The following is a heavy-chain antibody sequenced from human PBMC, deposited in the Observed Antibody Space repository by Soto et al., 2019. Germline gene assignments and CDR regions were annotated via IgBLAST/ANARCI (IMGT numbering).Heavy chain of an antibody. CDR1: GXXFTDFW. J-gene: IGHJ3*02. V-gene: IGHV3-74*01. CDR3: XXXSHXVPVPPADAFDI. Sequence: EVQLVESGGGLVQPGGSLRLSCVXSGXXFTDFWMNWVRQVPGKGLLWVSRISPDGTDTGYADSVRGRFTASRDNAKNTLYLQMNSLRDEDTAXXYCXXXSHXVPVPPADAFDIWGQGTMVTVSS. CDR2: ISPDGTDT. D-gene: IGHD2-2*01.